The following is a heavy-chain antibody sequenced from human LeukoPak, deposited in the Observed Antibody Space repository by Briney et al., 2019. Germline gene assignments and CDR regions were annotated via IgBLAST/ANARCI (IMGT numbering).Heavy chain of an antibody. CDR1: GGSFSGYY. CDR3: ARGREYVATLTN. J-gene: IGHJ4*02. Sequence: SETLSLTCDVYGGSFSGYYWTWVRQSPGKGLEWLGEINYSGAMNYNPSLKSRITISLDTSKKQFSLKLTSVIVADTAIYYCARGREYVATLTNWGQGTPVTVSS. V-gene: IGHV4-34*01. D-gene: IGHD5-24*01. CDR2: INYSGAM.